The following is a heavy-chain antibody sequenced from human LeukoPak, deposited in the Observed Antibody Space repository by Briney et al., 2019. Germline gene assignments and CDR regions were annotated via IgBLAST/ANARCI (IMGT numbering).Heavy chain of an antibody. J-gene: IGHJ6*02. V-gene: IGHV4-34*01. CDR1: GGSFSGYY. Sequence: SETLSLTCAVYGGSFSGYYWSWIRQPPGKGLEWIGEINHSGSTNYNPSLKSRVTISVDTSKNQFSLKLSSVTAADTAVYYCARGYGGLGGRYYDFWSGYYIIYYGMDVWGQGTTVTVSS. CDR2: INHSGST. D-gene: IGHD3-3*01. CDR3: ARGYGGLGGRYYDFWSGYYIIYYGMDV.